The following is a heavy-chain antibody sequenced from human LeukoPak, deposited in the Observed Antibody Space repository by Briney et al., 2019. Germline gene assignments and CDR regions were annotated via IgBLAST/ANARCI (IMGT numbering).Heavy chain of an antibody. CDR2: ISSSGSTI. J-gene: IGHJ6*04. V-gene: IGHV3-48*04. D-gene: IGHD3-10*02. Sequence: GGSLRLSCSASGFTFSSYGMNWVRQAPGKGLEWVSYISSSGSTIYYADSVKGRFTISRDNAKNSLYLQMNSLRAEDTAVYYCAELGIAMIGGVWGKGTTVTISS. CDR1: GFTFSSYG. CDR3: AELGIAMIGGV.